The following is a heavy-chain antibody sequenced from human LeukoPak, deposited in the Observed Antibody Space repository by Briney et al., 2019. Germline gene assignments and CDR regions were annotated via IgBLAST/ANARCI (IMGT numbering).Heavy chain of an antibody. CDR1: GFTFGTYS. Sequence: QAGGSLRLSCAASGFTFGTYSMNWVRQAPGKGLEWVSSISASGGSTYYADSVKGRFTISRDSSKNTLFLQMNSLRVEDTALYYCAKEVSWGQGTLVTVSS. CDR2: ISASGGST. V-gene: IGHV3-23*01. CDR3: AKEVS. J-gene: IGHJ5*02.